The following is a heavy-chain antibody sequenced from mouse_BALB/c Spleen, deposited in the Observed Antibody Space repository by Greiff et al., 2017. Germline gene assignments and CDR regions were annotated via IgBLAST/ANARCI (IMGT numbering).Heavy chain of an antibody. CDR3: ARDGGYDDAMDY. V-gene: IGHV3-2*02. D-gene: IGHD2-14*01. CDR1: GYSITSDYA. CDR2: ISYSGST. Sequence: DVQLQESGPGLVKPSQSLSLTCTVTGYSITSDYAWNWIRQFPGNKLEWMGYISYSGSTSYNPSLKSRISITRDTSKNQFFLQLNSVTTEDTATYYCARDGGYDDAMDYWGQGTSVTVSS. J-gene: IGHJ4*01.